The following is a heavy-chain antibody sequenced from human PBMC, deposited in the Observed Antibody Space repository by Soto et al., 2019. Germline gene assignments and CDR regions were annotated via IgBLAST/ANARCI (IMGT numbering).Heavy chain of an antibody. V-gene: IGHV3-21*01. CDR2: ISSSSSYI. D-gene: IGHD2-21*01. CDR3: ARVERAYCGGHCYDY. CDR1: GFTFSSYS. J-gene: IGHJ4*02. Sequence: EVQLVESGGGLVKPGGSLRLSCAASGFTFSSYSMNWVRQAPGKGLEWVSSISSSSSYIYYADSVKGRFTISRENANNSLYLQMNSLRAEDTAAYYCARVERAYCGGHCYDYWGQGTLVTVSS.